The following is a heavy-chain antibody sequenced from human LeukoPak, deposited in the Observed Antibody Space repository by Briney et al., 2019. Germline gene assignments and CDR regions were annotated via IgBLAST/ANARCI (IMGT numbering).Heavy chain of an antibody. CDR1: GYTFTGYY. D-gene: IGHD6-19*01. Sequence: GASVKVSCKASGYTFTGYYMHWVRQAPGQGLEWMGWINPNSGGTNYAQKFQGRVTMTRDTSISTAYMELSRLRSDDTAVYYCARGHSSGWSRYYYYMDVWGKGTTVTVSS. CDR3: ARGHSSGWSRYYYYMDV. V-gene: IGHV1-2*02. CDR2: INPNSGGT. J-gene: IGHJ6*03.